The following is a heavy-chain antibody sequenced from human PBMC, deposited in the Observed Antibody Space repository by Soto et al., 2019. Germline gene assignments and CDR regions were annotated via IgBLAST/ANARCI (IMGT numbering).Heavy chain of an antibody. CDR1: GFTFTSSA. V-gene: IGHV1-58*01. Sequence: SVTVSCTASGFTFTSSAVQWVRQARGQRLEWIGWIVVGSGNTNYAQKFQERVTITRDMSTSTAYMELSSLRSEDTAVYYCAAAAPMGGILTGPYAYYYYYGMDVWGQGTTVTVSS. J-gene: IGHJ6*02. D-gene: IGHD3-9*01. CDR2: IVVGSGNT. CDR3: AAAAPMGGILTGPYAYYYYYGMDV.